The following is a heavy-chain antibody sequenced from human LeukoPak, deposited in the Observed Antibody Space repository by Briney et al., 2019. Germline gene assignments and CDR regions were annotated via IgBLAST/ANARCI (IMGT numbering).Heavy chain of an antibody. CDR2: ISAYNGNT. V-gene: IGHV1-18*01. CDR3: ARDLVGQKGGSYYY. Sequence: GASVKVSCKASGYTFTSYGISWVRQAPGQVLEWMGWISAYNGNTNYAQKLQGRVTMTTDTSTSTAYMELRSLRSDDTAVYYCARDLVGQKGGSYYYWGQGTLVTVSS. D-gene: IGHD1-26*01. J-gene: IGHJ4*02. CDR1: GYTFTSYG.